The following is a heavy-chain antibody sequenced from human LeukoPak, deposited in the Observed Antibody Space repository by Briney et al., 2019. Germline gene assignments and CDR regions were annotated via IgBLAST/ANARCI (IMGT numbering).Heavy chain of an antibody. J-gene: IGHJ4*02. Sequence: GGSLRLSCAASGFTFSSYSMNWVRQAPGKGLEWVSSISSSSSYIYYADSVKGRFTISRDNAKNSLYLQMNSLRAEDTAVYYCARAGFSSSAFDYWGQGTLATVSS. D-gene: IGHD6-6*01. V-gene: IGHV3-21*01. CDR3: ARAGFSSSAFDY. CDR1: GFTFSSYS. CDR2: ISSSSSYI.